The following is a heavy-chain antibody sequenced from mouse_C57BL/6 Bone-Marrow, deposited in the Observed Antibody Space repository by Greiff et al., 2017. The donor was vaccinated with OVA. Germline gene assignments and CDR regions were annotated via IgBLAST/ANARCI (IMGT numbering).Heavy chain of an antibody. Sequence: EVKVVESGGGLVQPGGSLKLSCAASGFTFSDYYMYWVRQTPEKRLEWVAYISNGGGSTYYPDTVKGRFTISRDNAKNTLYLQMSRLKSEDTAMYYCASPGYGTSFAYWGQGTLVTVSA. CDR3: ASPGYGTSFAY. CDR2: ISNGGGST. D-gene: IGHD2-10*02. CDR1: GFTFSDYY. V-gene: IGHV5-12*01. J-gene: IGHJ3*01.